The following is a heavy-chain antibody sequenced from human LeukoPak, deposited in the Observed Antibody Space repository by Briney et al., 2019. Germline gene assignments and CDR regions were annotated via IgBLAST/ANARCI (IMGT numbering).Heavy chain of an antibody. Sequence: GGSLRLSCAASGFTFSSYSMNWVRQAPGKGLEWVSSISTTSSYTYYADSVQGRFSISRDNAKRVLYLQMNSLRAEDTAVYYCAREGGPGLAEAGVFDPWGQGTLVTVSS. CDR3: AREGGPGLAEAGVFDP. V-gene: IGHV3-21*01. J-gene: IGHJ5*02. CDR1: GFTFSSYS. D-gene: IGHD6-13*01. CDR2: ISTTSSYT.